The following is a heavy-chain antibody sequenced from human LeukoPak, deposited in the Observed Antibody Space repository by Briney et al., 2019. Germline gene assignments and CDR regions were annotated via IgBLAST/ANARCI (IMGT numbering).Heavy chain of an antibody. D-gene: IGHD1-14*01. CDR2: IFPSGGEI. V-gene: IGHV3-30*12. Sequence: PGKSLRLSCATSGFTFRNYVMHWVRQPPGKGLEWVSSIFPSGGEIHYADSVRGRFTISRDNSKSTLSLQMNSLRAEDTAVYYCARELGTEPRLDYWGQGTLVTVSS. CDR3: ARELGTEPRLDY. CDR1: GFTFRNYV. J-gene: IGHJ4*02.